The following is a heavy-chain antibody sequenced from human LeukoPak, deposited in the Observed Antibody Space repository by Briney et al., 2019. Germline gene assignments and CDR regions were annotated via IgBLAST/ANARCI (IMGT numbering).Heavy chain of an antibody. CDR2: ISGSGGSI. D-gene: IGHD1-1*01. Sequence: AGGSLRLSCAASGFTFSSYAMSWVRQAPGKGLEWVSVISGSGGSISYADSVKGRFTISRDNSKNTLYLQMNSLRAEVTAEYTCAKDRLTTPTAPRFDPWGQGTQVTVSS. J-gene: IGHJ5*02. CDR3: AKDRLTTPTAPRFDP. V-gene: IGHV3-23*01. CDR1: GFTFSSYA.